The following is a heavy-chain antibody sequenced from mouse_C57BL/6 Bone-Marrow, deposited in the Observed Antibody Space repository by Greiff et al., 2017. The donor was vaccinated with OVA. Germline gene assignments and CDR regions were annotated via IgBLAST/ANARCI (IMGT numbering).Heavy chain of an antibody. V-gene: IGHV1-81*01. Sequence: QVQLKQSGAELARPGASVKLSCKASGYTFTSYGISWVKQRTGQGLEWIGEIYPRSGNTYYNEKFKGKATLTADKSSSTAYMELRSLTSEDSAVYFCARSVLTGTNFDVWGTGTTVTVSS. D-gene: IGHD4-1*01. CDR2: IYPRSGNT. J-gene: IGHJ1*03. CDR1: GYTFTSYG. CDR3: ARSVLTGTNFDV.